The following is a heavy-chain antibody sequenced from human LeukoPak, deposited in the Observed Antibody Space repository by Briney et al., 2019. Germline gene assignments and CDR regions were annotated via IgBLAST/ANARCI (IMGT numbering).Heavy chain of an antibody. CDR2: ISGSGGST. CDR3: ARDKGSGDYYGSGSYPGY. CDR1: GFTFSSYA. D-gene: IGHD3-10*01. V-gene: IGHV3-23*01. J-gene: IGHJ4*02. Sequence: GGSLRLSCAASGFTFSSYAMSWVRQAPGKGLEWVSAISGSGGSTYYADSVKGRFTISRDNSKNTLYLQMNSLRAEDTAVYYCARDKGSGDYYGSGSYPGYWGQGTLVTVSS.